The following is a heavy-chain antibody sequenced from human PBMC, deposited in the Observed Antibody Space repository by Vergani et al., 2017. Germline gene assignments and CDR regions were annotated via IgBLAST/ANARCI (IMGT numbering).Heavy chain of an antibody. Sequence: EVQLVESGGGLVQPGRSLRLSCAASGFTFDDYAMHWVRQAPGKGLEWVSGISWNSGSIGYADSVKGRVTISRDNAKNSLYLQMNSLRAEDTALYYCAKDINYRQQLVLLDFDYWGQGTLVTVSS. J-gene: IGHJ4*02. D-gene: IGHD6-13*01. CDR1: GFTFDDYA. V-gene: IGHV3-9*01. CDR2: ISWNSGSI. CDR3: AKDINYRQQLVLLDFDY.